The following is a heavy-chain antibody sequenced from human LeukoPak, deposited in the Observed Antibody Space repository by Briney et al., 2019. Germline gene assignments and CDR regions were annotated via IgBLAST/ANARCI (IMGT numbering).Heavy chain of an antibody. J-gene: IGHJ4*02. D-gene: IGHD2-15*01. CDR2: TYYRSKWYN. V-gene: IGHV6-1*01. Sequence: SQTLSLTCAISGDSVSSNSAAWSWIRQSPSRGLEWLGRTYYRSKWYNDYAVSVKSRITINPDTSKNQFSLQLNSVTPEDTAVYYCARDRYCSGGSCYQLSYFDYWGQGTLVTVSS. CDR1: GDSVSSNSAA. CDR3: ARDRYCSGGSCYQLSYFDY.